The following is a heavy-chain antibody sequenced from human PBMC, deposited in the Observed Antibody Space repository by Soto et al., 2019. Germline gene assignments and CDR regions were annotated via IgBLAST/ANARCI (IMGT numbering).Heavy chain of an antibody. CDR2: IYSGGST. CDR3: GRDRAYCGSDCPLGY. CDR1: GFSVSSKF. V-gene: IGHV3-66*01. Sequence: EAQLVESGGGLVQPGGSLRLSCAASGFSVSSKFMSWVRQAPGKGLEWVSIIYSGGSTYYADSVKGRFTISRDNSKDTLDRQMNSLRAEDTAVYYCGRDRAYCGSDCPLGYWGQGTLVTVSS. D-gene: IGHD2-21*02. J-gene: IGHJ4*02.